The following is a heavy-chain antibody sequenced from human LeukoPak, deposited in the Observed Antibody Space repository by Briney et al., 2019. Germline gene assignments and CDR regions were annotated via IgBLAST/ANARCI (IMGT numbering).Heavy chain of an antibody. D-gene: IGHD5-12*01. J-gene: IGHJ4*02. Sequence: APVKVSSTASVYTFTPYGISWVRQGPGQGLEWMGWISAYNGNTNYAQRLQGRVTVTTDTSTSTAYMELRSLTSDDTAIYYCAREGGIVATTAFDYWGQGTLVSVSS. CDR1: VYTFTPYG. V-gene: IGHV1-18*01. CDR2: ISAYNGNT. CDR3: AREGGIVATTAFDY.